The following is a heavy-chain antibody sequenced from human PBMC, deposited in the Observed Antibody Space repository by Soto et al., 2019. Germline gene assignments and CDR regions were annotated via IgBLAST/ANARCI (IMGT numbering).Heavy chain of an antibody. Sequence: GGSLRLSCAASGFTFSTYWMTWVRQAPGKGLEWVANIKQDGSEKHYVDSVKGRFTISRDNAKNSLYLQMNSLRAEDTAVYYCARAYSSSLYFDYWGQGTLVTVSS. V-gene: IGHV3-7*04. J-gene: IGHJ4*02. CDR1: GFTFSTYW. CDR3: ARAYSSSLYFDY. D-gene: IGHD6-6*01. CDR2: IKQDGSEK.